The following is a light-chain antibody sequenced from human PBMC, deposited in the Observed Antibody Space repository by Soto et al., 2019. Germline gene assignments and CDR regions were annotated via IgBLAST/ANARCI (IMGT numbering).Light chain of an antibody. CDR2: DAS. CDR3: HQRSNWPPLT. Sequence: EIVLTQSPATLSLSPGERATLSCRASQSVGGYLDWYQQKPGQAPRLLIYDASNRASGIPARFSGSESGTDFTRTISSLEPEDLAVYYCHQRSNWPPLTFGGGTKVEIK. CDR1: QSVGGY. V-gene: IGKV3-11*01. J-gene: IGKJ4*01.